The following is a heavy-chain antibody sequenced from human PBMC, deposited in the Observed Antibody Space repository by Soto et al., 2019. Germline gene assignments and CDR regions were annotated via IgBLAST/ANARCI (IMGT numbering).Heavy chain of an antibody. V-gene: IGHV1-69*13. CDR2: IIPIFGTA. J-gene: IGHJ4*02. CDR1: GGTFSSYA. Sequence: ASVKVSCKASGGTFSSYAISWVRQAPGQGLEWMGGIIPIFGTAYYAQKFQGRVTITADESTSTAYMELSSLRSEDTAVYYCARDPTVDTAMASWGQGTLVTVSS. CDR3: ARDPTVDTAMAS. D-gene: IGHD5-18*01.